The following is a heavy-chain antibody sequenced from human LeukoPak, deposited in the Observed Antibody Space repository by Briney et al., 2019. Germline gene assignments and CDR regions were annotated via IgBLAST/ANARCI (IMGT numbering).Heavy chain of an antibody. CDR2: ISSSSSTI. CDR1: GFTFSSYS. J-gene: IGHJ5*02. D-gene: IGHD6-13*01. Sequence: GGSLRLSCAASGFTFSSYSMNWVRQAPGKGLEWVSYISSSSSTIYYADSVKGRFTISRDNAKNSLYLQMNSLRAEDTAVYYCARGVRYSSSWFNWFDPWGQGTLVTVSS. CDR3: ARGVRYSSSWFNWFDP. V-gene: IGHV3-48*04.